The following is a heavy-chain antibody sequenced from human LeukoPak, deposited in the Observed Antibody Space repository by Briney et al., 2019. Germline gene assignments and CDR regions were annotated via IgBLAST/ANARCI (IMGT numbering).Heavy chain of an antibody. CDR2: ISYDGGNK. CDR1: GFIFSSYA. D-gene: IGHD3-9*01. J-gene: IGHJ4*02. V-gene: IGHV3-30*04. CDR3: ARERGLRYFDWLFDY. Sequence: SGGSLRLSCAASGFIFSSYAMHWVRQAPGKGLEWLAAISYDGGNKYYADSVKGRFTISRDKSQTTLYLQMNSLRAEDTAVYYCARERGLRYFDWLFDYWGQGTLVTVSS.